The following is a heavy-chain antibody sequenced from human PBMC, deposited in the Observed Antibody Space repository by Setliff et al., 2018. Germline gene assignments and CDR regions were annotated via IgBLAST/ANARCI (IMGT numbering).Heavy chain of an antibody. V-gene: IGHV4-4*07. Sequence: ETLSLTCTVSDGSLSTYYWSWIRQPAGKGLEWLGQIYTSWSTNYNPSLKGRATLSIDASKNEFYLRMASVTSADTAVYYCVRSAVYCASDCYPRYFDSWGQGTLVNVSS. CDR1: DGSLSTYY. CDR2: IYTSWST. D-gene: IGHD2-21*01. CDR3: VRSAVYCASDCYPRYFDS. J-gene: IGHJ4*02.